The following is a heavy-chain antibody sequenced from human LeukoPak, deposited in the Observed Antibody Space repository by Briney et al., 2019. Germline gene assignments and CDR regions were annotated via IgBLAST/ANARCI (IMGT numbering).Heavy chain of an antibody. J-gene: IGHJ4*02. CDR3: AKVWEREVVVAVYFDY. CDR1: GFTFSSYA. Sequence: GGPLRLSCAASGFTFSSYAMTWVRPAPGKGLEWVSAISGSGGSTYYADSVKGRFTISRDNSKNTLYLQMNSLRAEGTAVYYCAKVWEREVVVAVYFDYWGQGTLVTVSS. V-gene: IGHV3-23*01. CDR2: ISGSGGST. D-gene: IGHD2-15*01.